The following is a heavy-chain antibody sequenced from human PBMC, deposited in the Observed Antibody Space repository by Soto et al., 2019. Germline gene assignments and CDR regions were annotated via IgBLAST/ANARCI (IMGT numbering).Heavy chain of an antibody. CDR1: GYSFTSYW. Sequence: GESLKISCKGSGYSFTSYWIGWVRQMPGKGLEWMGIIYPGDSDTRYSPSFQGQVTISADKSVSTAYLQWSSLKASDTAMYYCARPPTTADDAFDIWGQGTMVTVSS. CDR3: ARPPTTADDAFDI. V-gene: IGHV5-51*01. J-gene: IGHJ3*02. D-gene: IGHD4-17*01. CDR2: IYPGDSDT.